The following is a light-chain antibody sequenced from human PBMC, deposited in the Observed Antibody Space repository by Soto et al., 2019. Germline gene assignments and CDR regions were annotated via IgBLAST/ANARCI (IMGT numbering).Light chain of an antibody. CDR1: SSDIGAYDY. Sequence: QSVVTQPASVSASPGQSIAISGTGTSSDIGAYDYVSWYQQHPDKAPKLIIYEVTKRPSGVSTRFSGSKSGNTASLTISGLQAEDEGDYYCGSHTSGSTRVFGTGT. CDR3: GSHTSGSTRV. V-gene: IGLV2-14*01. CDR2: EVT. J-gene: IGLJ1*01.